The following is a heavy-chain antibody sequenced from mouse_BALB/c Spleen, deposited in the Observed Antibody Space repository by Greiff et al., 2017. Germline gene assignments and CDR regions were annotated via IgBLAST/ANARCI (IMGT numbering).Heavy chain of an antibody. J-gene: IGHJ4*01. CDR3: ARSDGDYAMDY. CDR1: GFTFSSFG. D-gene: IGHD2-3*01. V-gene: IGHV5-17*02. Sequence: EVQLVESGGGLVQPGGSRNLSCAASGFTFSSFGMHWVRQAPEKGLEWVAYISSGSSTIYYADTVKGRFTISRDNPKNTLFLQMTSLRSEDTAMYYCARSDGDYAMDYWGQGTSVTVSS. CDR2: ISSGSSTI.